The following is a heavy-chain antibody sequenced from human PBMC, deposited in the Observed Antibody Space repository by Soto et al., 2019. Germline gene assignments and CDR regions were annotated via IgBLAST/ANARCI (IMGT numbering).Heavy chain of an antibody. CDR2: MNPNSGNT. D-gene: IGHD6-19*01. CDR1: GYTFTSYD. J-gene: IGHJ3*02. V-gene: IGHV1-8*01. CDR3: ARGRSWYSSGWSTKDAFDI. Sequence: GASVKVSCKASGYTFTSYDINWVRQATGQGLEWMGWMNPNSGNTGYAQKFQGRVTMTRNTSISSAYMELSSLRSEDTAVYYCARGRSWYSSGWSTKDAFDIWGQGTMVTVSS.